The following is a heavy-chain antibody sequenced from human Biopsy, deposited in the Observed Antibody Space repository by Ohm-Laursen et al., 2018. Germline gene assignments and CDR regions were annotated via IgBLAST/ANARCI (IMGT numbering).Heavy chain of an antibody. CDR1: GASSSTGY. CDR3: ARATNSTGWPYYYFYGMDV. J-gene: IGHJ6*02. CDR2: IYYSGST. Sequence: GTLSLTCSVSGASSSTGYWSWIRQTPGKGLEWIGYIYYSGSTNYNPSLKSRVTISVDTSKNQFSLRLNSVTAADTAVYYCARATNSTGWPYYYFYGMDVWGQGTTVTVSS. D-gene: IGHD2/OR15-2a*01. V-gene: IGHV4-59*01.